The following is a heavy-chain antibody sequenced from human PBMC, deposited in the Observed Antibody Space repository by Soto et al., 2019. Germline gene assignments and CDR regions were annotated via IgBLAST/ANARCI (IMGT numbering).Heavy chain of an antibody. CDR3: ASSPYYDFWSGYSPYYYYYMDV. D-gene: IGHD3-3*01. CDR2: IIPILGIA. J-gene: IGHJ6*03. Sequence: WVRQAPGQGLEWMGRIIPILGIANYAQKFQGRVTITADKSTSTAYMELSSLRSEDTAVYYCASSPYYDFWSGYSPYYYYYMDVWGKGTTVTVSS. V-gene: IGHV1-69*02.